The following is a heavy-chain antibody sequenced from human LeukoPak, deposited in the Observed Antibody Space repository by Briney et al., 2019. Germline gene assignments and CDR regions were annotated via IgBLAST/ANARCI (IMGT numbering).Heavy chain of an antibody. CDR1: GFTFSTCP. Sequence: GGSLRLSCSASGFTFSTCPMHWVRQAPGKGLEYVSTIFANGDITSYAASVKGRFTTSRDNSKNTVYLQMSSLRPEDTAVYYCVKSPSDGLDVWGQGATVTVSS. CDR2: IFANGDIT. V-gene: IGHV3-64D*09. J-gene: IGHJ6*02. CDR3: VKSPSDGLDV.